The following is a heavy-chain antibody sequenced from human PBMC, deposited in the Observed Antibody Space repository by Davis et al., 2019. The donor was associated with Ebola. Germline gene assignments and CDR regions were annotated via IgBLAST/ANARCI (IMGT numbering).Heavy chain of an antibody. CDR1: GYNFTTYW. Sequence: GESLKISCKGFGYNFTTYWIGWVRQMPGKGLEWVGNIYPGDSDTTYSPSFQGQVTISADKSINTAYLQWSSLKASDTAMYYCARGSGIAAAGIKYYYYYGMDVWGKGTTVTVSS. CDR2: IYPGDSDT. D-gene: IGHD6-13*01. J-gene: IGHJ6*04. V-gene: IGHV5-51*01. CDR3: ARGSGIAAAGIKYYYYYGMDV.